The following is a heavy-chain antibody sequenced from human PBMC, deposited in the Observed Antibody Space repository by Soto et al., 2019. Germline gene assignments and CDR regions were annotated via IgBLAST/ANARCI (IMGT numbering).Heavy chain of an antibody. V-gene: IGHV1-18*01. J-gene: IGHJ6*02. D-gene: IGHD3-10*01. CDR1: GYTFTSYG. CDR3: ARDQRIPTGGVYYIYYYGMDV. Sequence: ASVKVSCKASGYTFTSYGISWVRQAPGQGLEWMGWISAYNGNTNYAQKLQGRVTMTTDTSTSTAYMELRSLRSDDTAVYYCARDQRIPTGGVYYIYYYGMDVWGQGPTVTVSS. CDR2: ISAYNGNT.